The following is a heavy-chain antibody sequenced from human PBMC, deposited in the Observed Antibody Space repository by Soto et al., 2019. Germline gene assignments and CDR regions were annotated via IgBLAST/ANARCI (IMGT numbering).Heavy chain of an antibody. CDR2: IFNSGSA. CDR3: ARGAVTNLYYYYYGMDV. V-gene: IGHV4-31*03. CDR1: GGSIISDGYY. J-gene: IGHJ6*02. Sequence: SETLSLTCIVSGGSIISDGYYWSWVLQHPGKGLEWIGYIFNSGSAYYNPSLKSRVTISVDTSKNQFSLWLNSVTAADTAMYYCARGAVTNLYYYYYGMDVWGQGTTVTVSS. D-gene: IGHD1-1*01.